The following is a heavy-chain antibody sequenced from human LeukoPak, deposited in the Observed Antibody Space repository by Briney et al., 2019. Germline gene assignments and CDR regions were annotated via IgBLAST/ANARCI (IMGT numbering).Heavy chain of an antibody. CDR1: GYSISSGYY. CDR2: IYHSGST. CDR3: ARGGYDFWSGYSIGAFDI. V-gene: IGHV4-38-2*02. J-gene: IGHJ3*02. D-gene: IGHD3-3*01. Sequence: SETLSLTCTVSGYSISSGYYWGWIRQPPGKGLEWIGSIYHSGSTYYNPSPKSRVTISVDTSKNQFSLKLSSVTAADTAVYYCARGGYDFWSGYSIGAFDIWGQGTMVTVSS.